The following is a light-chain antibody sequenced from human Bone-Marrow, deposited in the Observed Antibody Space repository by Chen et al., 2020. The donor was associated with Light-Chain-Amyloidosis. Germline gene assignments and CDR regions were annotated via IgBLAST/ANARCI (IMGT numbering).Light chain of an antibody. J-gene: IGKJ2*01. Sequence: EIVLTQSPGTLSLSPGERATLSSRASQSVSSTYLARYQQKPGQAPRLLIYGAASRATGIPDRFSGSGSGTDFTLTISRLEPEDFAVYYCQQYGGSPPYTFGQGTKLEIK. V-gene: IGKV3-20*01. CDR2: GAA. CDR3: QQYGGSPPYT. CDR1: QSVSSTY.